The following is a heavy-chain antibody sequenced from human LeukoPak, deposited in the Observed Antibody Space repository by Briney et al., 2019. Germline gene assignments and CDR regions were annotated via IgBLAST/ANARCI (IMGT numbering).Heavy chain of an antibody. CDR1: GGSLRSSGHW. V-gene: IGHV4-30-4*08. J-gene: IGHJ4*02. D-gene: IGHD3-22*01. CDR2: IYYSGST. CDR3: ARVPYYYDSSGYYSEPYYFDY. Sequence: SETLSLTCTVSGGSLRSSGHWWVWIHQPPGKGLEWIGYIYYSGSTYYNPSLKSRVTISVDTSKNQFSLKLSSVTAADTAVYYCARVPYYYDSSGYYSEPYYFDYWGQGTLVTVSS.